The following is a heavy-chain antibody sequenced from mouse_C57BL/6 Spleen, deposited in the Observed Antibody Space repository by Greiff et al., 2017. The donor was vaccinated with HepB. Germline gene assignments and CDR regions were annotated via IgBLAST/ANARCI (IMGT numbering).Heavy chain of an antibody. V-gene: IGHV1-53*01. CDR1: GYTFTSYW. J-gene: IGHJ4*01. D-gene: IGHD2-4*01. Sequence: VQLQQPGTELVKPGASVKLSCKASGYTFTSYWMHWVKQRPGQGLEWIGNINPNNGGTSYNQKFKGKATLTVDKSSSTAYMELRSLTSEDSAVYYCARRLRRGYAMDYWGQGTSVTVSS. CDR2: INPNNGGT. CDR3: ARRLRRGYAMDY.